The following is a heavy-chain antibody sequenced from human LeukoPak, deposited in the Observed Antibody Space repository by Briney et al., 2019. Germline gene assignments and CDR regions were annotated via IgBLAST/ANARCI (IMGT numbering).Heavy chain of an antibody. J-gene: IGHJ1*01. D-gene: IGHD2-2*01. CDR1: GYTFTSYY. V-gene: IGHV1-69*13. CDR2: IIPIFGTA. Sequence: SVKVSCKASGYTFTSYYMHWVRQAPGQGLEWMGGIIPIFGTANYAQKFQGRVTITADESTSTAYMELSSLRSEDTAVYYCASDPCSSTSCPAEYFQHWGQGTLVTVSS. CDR3: ASDPCSSTSCPAEYFQH.